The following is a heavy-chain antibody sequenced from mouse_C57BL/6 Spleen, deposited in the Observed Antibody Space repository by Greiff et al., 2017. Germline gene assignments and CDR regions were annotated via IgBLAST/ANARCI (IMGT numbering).Heavy chain of an antibody. CDR1: GFSLTSYG. V-gene: IGHV2-2*01. CDR3: ARDNEDGGGMLWDY. CDR2: IWSGGST. J-gene: IGHJ4*01. D-gene: IGHD1-1*02. Sequence: VKLQESGPGLVQPSQSLSITCTVSGFSLTSYGVHWVRQSPGKGLEWLGVIWSGGSTDYNAAFISRLSISKDNSKSQVFFKMNSLQADDTAIYYCARDNEDGGGMLWDYWGQGTSVTVSS.